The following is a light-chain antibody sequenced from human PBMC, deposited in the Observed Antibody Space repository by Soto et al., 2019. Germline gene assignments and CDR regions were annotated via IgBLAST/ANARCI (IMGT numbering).Light chain of an antibody. Sequence: DIQMTQFPSTLSANVGDRVIITCRASQSVSQWLAWYQQKPGKAPRLLIYDVSTLESGVPSRFSRSGSGTEFTLTISSLQPEDSATYYCQQYATYMLTFGGGTKVGI. CDR3: QQYATYMLT. V-gene: IGKV1-5*01. CDR2: DVS. CDR1: QSVSQW. J-gene: IGKJ4*01.